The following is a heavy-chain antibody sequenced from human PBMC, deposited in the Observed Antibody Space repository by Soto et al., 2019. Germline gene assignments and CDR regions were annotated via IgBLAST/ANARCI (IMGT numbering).Heavy chain of an antibody. V-gene: IGHV4-59*01. CDR1: GGSISSSS. CDR3: ARARFYTSTSCYHYFDF. Sequence: SETLSLTCTVSGGSISSSSWSWIRQPPGRGLEWIGYIYNNGRTDYNPSLKSRVTISVGTSKNHFSLKLSSVTPADTAVYYCARARFYTSTSCYHYFDFWGQGTLVTVSS. D-gene: IGHD2-2*01. J-gene: IGHJ4*02. CDR2: IYNNGRT.